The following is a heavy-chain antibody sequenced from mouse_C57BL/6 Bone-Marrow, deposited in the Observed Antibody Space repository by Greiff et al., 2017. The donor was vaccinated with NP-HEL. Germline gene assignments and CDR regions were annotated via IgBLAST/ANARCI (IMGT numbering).Heavy chain of an antibody. Sequence: QVQLQQSGAELARPGASVKLSCKASGYTFPNYAISWVKQRTGQGLEWIGEIYPRSGNTYYNEKFKGQATLTADKSSSTAYMEIRRLTSEDSAVSFCAGQLLYAMDYWGQGTSVTVSS. CDR1: GYTFPNYA. V-gene: IGHV1-81*01. CDR2: IYPRSGNT. D-gene: IGHD3-1*01. CDR3: AGQLLYAMDY. J-gene: IGHJ4*01.